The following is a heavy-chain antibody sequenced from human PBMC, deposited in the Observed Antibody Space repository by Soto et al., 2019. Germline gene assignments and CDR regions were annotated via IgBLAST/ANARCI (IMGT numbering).Heavy chain of an antibody. CDR3: AKGGGTWPFDY. V-gene: IGHV3-23*01. D-gene: IGHD3-3*01. CDR1: GFTFSSYA. J-gene: IGHJ4*02. Sequence: XGSLRLSCAASGFTFSSYAMTWVRQAPGKGLEWVSTISNSGGSTYYADSVKGRFTISRDNSKNTLYLQMNSLRAEDTAVYYCAKGGGTWPFDYWGQGPLVTVSS. CDR2: ISNSGGST.